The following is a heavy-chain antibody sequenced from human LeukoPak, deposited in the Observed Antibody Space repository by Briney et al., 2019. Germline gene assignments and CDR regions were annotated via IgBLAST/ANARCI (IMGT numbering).Heavy chain of an antibody. CDR3: GRETAGGLAY. CDR2: IKSDGSGT. CDR1: GHIFSDSW. Sequence: GGSLRLSCAASAASGHIFSDSWMHWVRQAPGKGLVWVSRIKSDGSGTIYADSVKGRFTISRDNSKNTFYLQMNSLRADDTAVYYCGRETAGGLAYWGQGTPVTVSS. D-gene: IGHD6-13*01. J-gene: IGHJ4*02. V-gene: IGHV3-74*01.